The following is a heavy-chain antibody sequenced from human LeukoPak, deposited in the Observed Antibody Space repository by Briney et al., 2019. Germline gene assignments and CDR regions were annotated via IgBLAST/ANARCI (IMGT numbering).Heavy chain of an antibody. CDR1: GGSFSGYY. D-gene: IGHD3-3*01. CDR3: ARHSTYYDFWSGYYTHGMDV. J-gene: IGHJ6*02. CDR2: INHSGST. V-gene: IGHV4-34*01. Sequence: SETLSLTCAVYGGSFSGYYWSWIRQPPGKGLEWVGEINHSGSTNYNPSLKSRVTISVDTSKNQFSLKLSSVTAADTAVYYCARHSTYYDFWSGYYTHGMDVWGQGTTVTVSS.